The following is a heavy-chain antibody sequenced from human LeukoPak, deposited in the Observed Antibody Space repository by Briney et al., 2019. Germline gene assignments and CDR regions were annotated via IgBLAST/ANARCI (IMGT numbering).Heavy chain of an antibody. CDR2: IYRGGST. V-gene: IGHV3-53*04. CDR1: GFNVSSNY. D-gene: IGHD4-23*01. CDR3: ARTLRGGKFDY. Sequence: PGGSLILSCAASGFNVSSNYMTWVRQAPGKGLEWVSVIYRGGSTYYADSVKGRFTISRHNSRDTMYLQMNSLRTEDTAVYYCARTLRGGKFDYWGQGTLVTVSS. J-gene: IGHJ4*02.